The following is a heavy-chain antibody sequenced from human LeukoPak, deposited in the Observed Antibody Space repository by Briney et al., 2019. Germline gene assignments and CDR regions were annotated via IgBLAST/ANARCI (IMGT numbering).Heavy chain of an antibody. D-gene: IGHD5-12*01. CDR1: GFTFSSYA. CDR2: ISGSGGST. V-gene: IGHV3-23*01. J-gene: IGHJ4*02. CDR3: ARDPGHRDGYRSNIFDY. Sequence: GGSLRLSCAASGFTFSSYAMSWVRQAPGKGLEWVSAISGSGGSTYYADSVKGRFTISRDNSKNTLYLQMNSQRDEDTAVYYCARDPGHRDGYRSNIFDYWGQGTLVTVSS.